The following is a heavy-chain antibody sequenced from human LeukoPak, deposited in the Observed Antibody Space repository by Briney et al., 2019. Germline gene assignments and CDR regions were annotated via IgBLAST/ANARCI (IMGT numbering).Heavy chain of an antibody. CDR2: MNSDGTTT. D-gene: IGHD1-7*01. V-gene: IGHV3-74*01. Sequence: GGSLRLTCAASGFTFSNYWMSWVRQAPGEGLVWVSRMNSDGTTTNYADSVQGRFTISRDNARNTLFLQMNSLRADDTAVYYCTTAGNYRFDFWGQGTLVTVSS. CDR3: TTAGNYRFDF. CDR1: GFTFSNYW. J-gene: IGHJ4*02.